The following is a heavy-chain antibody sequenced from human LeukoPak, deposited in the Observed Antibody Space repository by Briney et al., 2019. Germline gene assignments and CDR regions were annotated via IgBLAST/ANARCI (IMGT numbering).Heavy chain of an antibody. Sequence: GASVKVSCKASGYTFTSYGISWVRQAPGRGLEWMGWISAYNGKTNYAQKLQGRVTMTTDTSTSTAYMELRSLRSDDTAVYYCARGLLTFGGVIGGPQALEYFQHWGQGTLVTVSS. V-gene: IGHV1-18*01. D-gene: IGHD3-16*02. CDR2: ISAYNGKT. CDR1: GYTFTSYG. J-gene: IGHJ1*01. CDR3: ARGLLTFGGVIGGPQALEYFQH.